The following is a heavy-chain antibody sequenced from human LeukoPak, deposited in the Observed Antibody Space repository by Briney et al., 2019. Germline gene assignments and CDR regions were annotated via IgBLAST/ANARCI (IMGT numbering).Heavy chain of an antibody. CDR2: MNPNSGNT. V-gene: IGHV1-8*03. Sequence: ASVKVSCKASGYTVTSYDINLVPQATGQGLEWMGWMNPNSGNTGYAQKFQGRVTITRNTSISTAYMELSSLRSEDTAVYYCARAHYYGSGRYRTYYYYMDVWGKGTTVTVSS. CDR1: GYTVTSYD. D-gene: IGHD3-10*01. CDR3: ARAHYYGSGRYRTYYYYMDV. J-gene: IGHJ6*03.